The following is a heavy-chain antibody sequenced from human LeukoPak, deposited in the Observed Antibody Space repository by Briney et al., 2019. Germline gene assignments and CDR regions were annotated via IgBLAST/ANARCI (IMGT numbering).Heavy chain of an antibody. CDR1: GGSISSGGYY. J-gene: IGHJ4*02. CDR2: IYYSGST. Sequence: SQTLSLTCTVSGGSISSGGYYWSWIRQHPGKGLEWIGYIYYSGSTYYNPSLKSQVTISLDTSKNHFSLKLRSVTAADTAVYYCGRDSSGYDGRGDFDYWGQGTLVTVSS. CDR3: GRDSSGYDGRGDFDY. V-gene: IGHV4-31*01. D-gene: IGHD3-22*01.